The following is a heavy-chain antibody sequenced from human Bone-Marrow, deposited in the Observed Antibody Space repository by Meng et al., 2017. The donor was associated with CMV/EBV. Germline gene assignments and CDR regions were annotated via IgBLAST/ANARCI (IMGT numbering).Heavy chain of an antibody. J-gene: IGHJ5*02. CDR2: LNHSGST. V-gene: IGHV4-34*01. CDR3: ARTIAAGTTRQKKYNWFDP. Sequence: FTGYCCSCFRQPPGQELEWIAELNHSGSTNYHPSLQSRVTISVATSKNQFSLTVSSVTAADTAVYYFARTIAAGTTRQKKYNWFDPWGQGILVTVSS. CDR1: FTGYC. D-gene: IGHD1-7*01.